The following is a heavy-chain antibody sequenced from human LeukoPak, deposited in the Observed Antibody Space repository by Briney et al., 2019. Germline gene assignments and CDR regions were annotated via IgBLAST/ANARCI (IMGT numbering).Heavy chain of an antibody. CDR3: ARNGGNSDYDY. Sequence: SETLSLTCAVSGGSISSSSSICWTWVRQPPGKGLEWIGEIYHSGATNYNPSLKSRVTMLLDKSKNQFSLKLNSVTAADTAVYYCARNGGNSDYDYWGQGTLVTVSA. V-gene: IGHV4-4*02. D-gene: IGHD4-23*01. J-gene: IGHJ4*02. CDR1: GGSISSSSSIC. CDR2: IYHSGAT.